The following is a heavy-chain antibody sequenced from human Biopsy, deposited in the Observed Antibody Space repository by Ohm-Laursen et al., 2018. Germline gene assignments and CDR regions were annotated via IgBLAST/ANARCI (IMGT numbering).Heavy chain of an antibody. J-gene: IGHJ4*02. D-gene: IGHD2-15*01. CDR3: GNEVHGRDY. Sequence: GTLSLTCPVFGKTFSDYQWSWIRQPPGKGLEWIGQINQAGTTNYNPSLKSRVSISADASKYEFSLRLTSVTAADTAVYLCGNEVHGRDYWGLGAQVAVSS. V-gene: IGHV4-34*08. CDR2: INQAGTT. CDR1: GKTFSDYQ.